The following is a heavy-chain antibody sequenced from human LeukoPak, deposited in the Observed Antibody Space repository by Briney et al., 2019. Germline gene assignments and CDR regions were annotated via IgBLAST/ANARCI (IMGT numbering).Heavy chain of an antibody. V-gene: IGHV4-34*01. D-gene: IGHD4-23*01. J-gene: IGHJ4*02. CDR2: INHSGST. CDR3: ARDLIRGRPMVVRKYYFDY. CDR1: GGSFSGYY. Sequence: PSETLSLTCAVYGGSFSGYYWSWIRQPPGKGLEWIGVINHSGSTNYNPSLKSRVTISVDTSKNQFSLKLSSVTAADTAVYYCARDLIRGRPMVVRKYYFDYWGQGTLVTVSS.